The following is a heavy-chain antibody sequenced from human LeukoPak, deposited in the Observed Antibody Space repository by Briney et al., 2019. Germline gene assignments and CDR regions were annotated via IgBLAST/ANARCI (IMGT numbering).Heavy chain of an antibody. D-gene: IGHD6-19*01. Sequence: PGGSLRLSCAASGFTVSGNYMGWVRQAPGKGLEWVSVIYSGGFIYYADSVKGRFTISSDNSKNTLYLQVNSLRAEDTAVYYCARVGKQWLAIDYWGQGTWSPSPQ. CDR2: IYSGGFI. CDR3: ARVGKQWLAIDY. J-gene: IGHJ4*02. CDR1: GFTVSGNY. V-gene: IGHV3-66*01.